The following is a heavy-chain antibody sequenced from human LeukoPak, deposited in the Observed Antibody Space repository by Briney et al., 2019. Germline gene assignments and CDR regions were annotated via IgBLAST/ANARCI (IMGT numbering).Heavy chain of an antibody. J-gene: IGHJ4*02. Sequence: GGSLRLSCAASGFTFSTYAMSWVRQAPGKGLEWVSAISGSGGSTYNADSVKGRFTISRDNSKNTLYLQMNSLRAEDTAVYYCAKDQGYEEAMTRGYFDYWGQGTLVTVSS. CDR2: ISGSGGST. V-gene: IGHV3-23*01. D-gene: IGHD2-2*01. CDR3: AKDQGYEEAMTRGYFDY. CDR1: GFTFSTYA.